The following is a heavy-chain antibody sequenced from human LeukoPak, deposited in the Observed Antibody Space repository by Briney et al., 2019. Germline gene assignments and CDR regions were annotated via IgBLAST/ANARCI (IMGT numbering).Heavy chain of an antibody. CDR3: ARALAAAAGRRAAMMGD. Sequence: AASVKVSCKASGYTFIRYYIHWVRQAPGQGLEWMGIINPSGGSTNDAQKFQGRVTMTRDMSTSTVYMELSSLRSEDTAVYYCARALAAAAGRRAAMMGDWGQGTLVTVSS. CDR2: INPSGGST. J-gene: IGHJ4*02. D-gene: IGHD6-13*01. CDR1: GYTFIRYY. V-gene: IGHV1-46*01.